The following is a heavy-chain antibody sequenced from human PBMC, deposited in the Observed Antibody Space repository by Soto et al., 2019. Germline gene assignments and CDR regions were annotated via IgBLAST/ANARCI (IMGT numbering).Heavy chain of an antibody. CDR3: ARESRYCSGGSCYSLPGIDY. CDR2: IIPIFGTA. J-gene: IGHJ4*02. D-gene: IGHD2-15*01. CDR1: GGTVSSYA. Sequence: QVQLVQSGAEVKKPGSSVKVSCKASGGTVSSYAISWVRQAPVQGLEWMGGIIPIFGTANYAQKFQGRVTLTADESTSTAYMELSSLRSEDTAVYYCARESRYCSGGSCYSLPGIDYWGQGTMVTVYS. V-gene: IGHV1-69*12.